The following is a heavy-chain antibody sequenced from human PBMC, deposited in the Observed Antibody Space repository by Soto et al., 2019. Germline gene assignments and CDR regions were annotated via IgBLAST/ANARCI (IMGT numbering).Heavy chain of an antibody. CDR3: ARISRPGSSWLLFDY. CDR2: IDWDDDT. J-gene: IGHJ4*02. Sequence: SGPTLVNPTQTLTLTCTFSGFSLSTSGMCVNWIRQPPGKALEWLARIDWDDDTYYSTSLKTRLTISKDTSKNQVVLTMTNVDPVDTATYYCARISRPGSSWLLFDYWGQGTLVTVSS. D-gene: IGHD6-13*01. V-gene: IGHV2-70*11. CDR1: GFSLSTSGMC.